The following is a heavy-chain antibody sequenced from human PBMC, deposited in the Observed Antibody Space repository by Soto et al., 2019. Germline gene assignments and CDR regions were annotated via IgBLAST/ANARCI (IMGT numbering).Heavy chain of an antibody. J-gene: IGHJ4*02. CDR1: GFTFSSYA. D-gene: IGHD3-22*01. CDR3: AKYLWRNQDYYDSSGYLGFDY. CDR2: ISGSGGST. Sequence: GGSLRLSCAASGFTFSSYAMSWVRQAPGKGLEWVSAISGSGGSTYYADSVKGRFTISRDNSKNTMYLKMNSLRAEDTAVYYCAKYLWRNQDYYDSSGYLGFDYWGQGTLVTVSS. V-gene: IGHV3-23*01.